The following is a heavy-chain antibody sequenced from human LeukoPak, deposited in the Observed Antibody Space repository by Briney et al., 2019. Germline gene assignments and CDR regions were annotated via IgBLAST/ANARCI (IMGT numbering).Heavy chain of an antibody. CDR2: ISSSSSYI. D-gene: IGHD6-19*01. Sequence: PGGSLRLSCAASGFTFSSYSMNWVRQAPGKGLEWVSSISSSSSYIYYADSVKGRFTISRDNSKNTLYLQMNSLRAEDTAVYYCAKDPPRIAVAGTAYWGQGTLVTVSS. CDR1: GFTFSSYS. V-gene: IGHV3-21*04. CDR3: AKDPPRIAVAGTAY. J-gene: IGHJ4*02.